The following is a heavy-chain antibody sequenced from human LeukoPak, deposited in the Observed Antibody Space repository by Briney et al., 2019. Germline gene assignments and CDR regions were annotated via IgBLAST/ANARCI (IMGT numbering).Heavy chain of an antibody. D-gene: IGHD3-22*01. J-gene: IGHJ4*02. CDR1: GGSFSAYY. CDR2: INHSGST. Sequence: SETLSLTCAVSGGSFSAYYWSWIRQPPGKGLEWIGEINHSGSTNYNPSLKSRVTISVDTSKNQFSLKLSSVTAADTAVYYCARDRYYDSSGYLVYWGQGTLVTVSS. V-gene: IGHV4-34*01. CDR3: ARDRYYDSSGYLVY.